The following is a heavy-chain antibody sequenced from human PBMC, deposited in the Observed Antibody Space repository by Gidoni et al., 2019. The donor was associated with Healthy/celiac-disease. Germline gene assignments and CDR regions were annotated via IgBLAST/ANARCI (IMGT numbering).Heavy chain of an antibody. Sequence: EVQLVESGGGWVQPGRSLRLSCAASGLTFDDYAMHWVRQAPGKGLEWVSGISWNSGSIGYADSVNGRFTISRDNAKNSLYLQMNSLRAEDTALYYCAKDIRGSGSYYPPAFDYWGQGTLVTVSS. J-gene: IGHJ4*02. CDR1: GLTFDDYA. CDR2: ISWNSGSI. V-gene: IGHV3-9*01. CDR3: AKDIRGSGSYYPPAFDY. D-gene: IGHD3-10*01.